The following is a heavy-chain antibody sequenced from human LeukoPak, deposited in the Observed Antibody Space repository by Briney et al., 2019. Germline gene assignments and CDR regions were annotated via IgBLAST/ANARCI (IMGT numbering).Heavy chain of an antibody. D-gene: IGHD3-22*01. Sequence: SVKVSCKASGGTFSSYAISWVRQAPGQGLEWMGGIIPIFGTANYAQKFQGRVTITADESTSTAYMELSSLRPEDTAVYYCASEPSTYYYDSSGSDAFDIWGQGTMVTVSS. V-gene: IGHV1-69*13. CDR1: GGTFSSYA. CDR3: ASEPSTYYYDSSGSDAFDI. J-gene: IGHJ3*02. CDR2: IIPIFGTA.